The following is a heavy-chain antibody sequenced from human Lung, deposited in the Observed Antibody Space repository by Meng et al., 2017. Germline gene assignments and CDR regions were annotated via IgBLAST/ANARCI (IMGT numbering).Heavy chain of an antibody. CDR3: ARFDISSSGRGDY. CDR2: IFHSGST. CDR1: GGSITSSTW. V-gene: IGHV4-4*02. D-gene: IGHD1-26*01. J-gene: IGHJ4*02. Sequence: QVQLQESGPGLVKPSGTLSLTCAVSGGSITSSTWWSWVRQTRGTGLEWFGEIFHSGSTNYNPPLESRVTISVDKSKNQFSLKVYSVTAADTATYYCARFDISSSGRGDYWGQGILVTVSS.